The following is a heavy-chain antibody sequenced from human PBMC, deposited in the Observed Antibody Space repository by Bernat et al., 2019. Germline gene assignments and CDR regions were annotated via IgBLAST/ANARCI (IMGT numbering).Heavy chain of an antibody. CDR3: ARSPAPSGSSSSGYNYYHMDV. Sequence: EVQVVESGGGLVQPGGSLRLSCAVSGFSFSDHYMEWVRQAPGKGLEWVGRTRNKANSYTKEYAAAVKGRFTISRDDSKNSLYLQMNSLKTEDTAVYYCARSPAPSGSSSSGYNYYHMDVWGKGTTVTVS. CDR2: TRNKANSYTK. CDR1: GFSFSDHY. V-gene: IGHV3-72*01. D-gene: IGHD6-6*01. J-gene: IGHJ6*03.